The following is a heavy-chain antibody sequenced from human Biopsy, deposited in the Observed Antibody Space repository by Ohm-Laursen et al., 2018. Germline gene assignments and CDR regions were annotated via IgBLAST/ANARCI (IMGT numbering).Heavy chain of an antibody. CDR2: IDVSDYNT. J-gene: IGHJ5*01. V-gene: IGHV3-23*01. Sequence: SLRLSCSASGFTFHTYAMNWVRQAPGKGLEWVAHIDVSDYNTNYADSVRGRLTISRDNSKQMVHLEINSLTADDTAVYYCVKQWGGYNFDSWGQGTLVTVSS. D-gene: IGHD1-14*01. CDR3: VKQWGGYNFDS. CDR1: GFTFHTYA.